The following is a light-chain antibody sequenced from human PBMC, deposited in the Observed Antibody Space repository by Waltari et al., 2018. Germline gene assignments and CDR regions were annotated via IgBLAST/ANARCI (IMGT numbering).Light chain of an antibody. CDR1: TLGDKY. CDR3: QAWDSSTVV. CDR2: QDS. V-gene: IGLV3-1*01. J-gene: IGLJ2*01. Sequence: SYELTQPTSVSVSPGQPASNTCSGDTLGDKYVSWYQLKPGQSPVLVIYQDSQRPSGIPERFSGSNSGNTATLTISGTQAMDEADYYCQAWDSSTVVFGGGTKLTVL.